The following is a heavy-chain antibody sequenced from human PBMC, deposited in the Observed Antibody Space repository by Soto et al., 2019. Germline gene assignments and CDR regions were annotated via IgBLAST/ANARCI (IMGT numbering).Heavy chain of an antibody. CDR2: ISVYTGNT. CDR3: ARDRCTTDKCYTHHFDV. V-gene: IGHV1-18*04. Sequence: QVQLVQSGGEVTKPGASVKVSCTSSGYTFTSYGVSWVRQAPGQGLEWLGWISVYTGNTKQAQKFQDRVTLTTEASTGTAYLELRSLRADDTAVYDCARDRCTTDKCYTHHFDVWGQGTTVTVSS. J-gene: IGHJ6*02. CDR1: GYTFTSYG. D-gene: IGHD2-8*01.